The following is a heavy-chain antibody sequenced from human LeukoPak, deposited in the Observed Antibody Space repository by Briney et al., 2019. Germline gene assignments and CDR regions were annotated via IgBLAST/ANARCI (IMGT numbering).Heavy chain of an antibody. CDR3: TKDGGSSRALAY. D-gene: IGHD1-26*01. Sequence: PGGSLRLSCAASGYTFSRYAMSWVRQAPGKGLEWVSAISGSADSTFYADSVKGRFTISRDNSKSTLYLQMNSLRAEDTAVFYCTKDGGSSRALAYGGKGPLVTVS. J-gene: IGHJ4*02. V-gene: IGHV3-23*01. CDR1: GYTFSRYA. CDR2: ISGSADST.